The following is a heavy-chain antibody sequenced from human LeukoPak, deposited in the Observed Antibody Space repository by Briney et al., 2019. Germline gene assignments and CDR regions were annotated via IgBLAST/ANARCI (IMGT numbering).Heavy chain of an antibody. J-gene: IGHJ1*01. CDR1: GFTFDDYA. CDR3: AKDFAKYCSGGCDFQH. Sequence: GGSLRLSCAVSGFTFDDYAMHWVRQVPGKGLEWVSGINWNSDSIGYADSVKGRFTISRDNSKNTLYMQMNSLRAEDTAVYYCAKDFAKYCSGGCDFQHWGQGTLVTVS. V-gene: IGHV3-9*01. CDR2: INWNSDSI. D-gene: IGHD2-15*01.